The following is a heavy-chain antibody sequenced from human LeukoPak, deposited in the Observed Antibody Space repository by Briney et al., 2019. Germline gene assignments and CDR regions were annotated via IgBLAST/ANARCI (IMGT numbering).Heavy chain of an antibody. V-gene: IGHV3-74*01. Sequence: PGGSLRLSCAASGFTFSTYWMHWVRHAPGKGLVWVSRIDGDGGSTTYADSVKGRFTISRDNSKNTLYLQMSSLRAEDTAIYHCVKDLYKGDSISWYYFHYWGQGTLVTVSS. CDR3: VKDLYKGDSISWYYFHY. D-gene: IGHD6-13*01. J-gene: IGHJ4*02. CDR1: GFTFSTYW. CDR2: IDGDGGST.